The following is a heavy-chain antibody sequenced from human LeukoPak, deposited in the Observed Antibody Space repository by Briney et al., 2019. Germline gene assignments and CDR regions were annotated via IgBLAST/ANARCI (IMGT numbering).Heavy chain of an antibody. Sequence: ASVKVSFKASGGTFSSYAISWVRQAPGQGLEWMGGIIPIFGTANYAQKFQGRVTITADESTSTAYMELSSLRPEDTAVYYCARDRLKYCSGGSCYDAFDIWGQGTMVTVSS. CDR3: ARDRLKYCSGGSCYDAFDI. D-gene: IGHD2-15*01. CDR2: IIPIFGTA. J-gene: IGHJ3*02. CDR1: GGTFSSYA. V-gene: IGHV1-69*01.